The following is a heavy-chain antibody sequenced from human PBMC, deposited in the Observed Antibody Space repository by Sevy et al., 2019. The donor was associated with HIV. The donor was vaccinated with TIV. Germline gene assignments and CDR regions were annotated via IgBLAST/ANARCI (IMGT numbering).Heavy chain of an antibody. Sequence: GGSLRLSCAASGFTFSSYAMSWVRQAPGKGLEWDSAISDSGDSTYYADSVKGRFTISRDNSKNTLYLQMNSLRAEDTAVYYCAKVGTMVQGAAPFDYWGQGTLVTVSS. CDR1: GFTFSSYA. CDR3: AKVGTMVQGAAPFDY. D-gene: IGHD3-10*01. J-gene: IGHJ4*02. CDR2: ISDSGDST. V-gene: IGHV3-23*01.